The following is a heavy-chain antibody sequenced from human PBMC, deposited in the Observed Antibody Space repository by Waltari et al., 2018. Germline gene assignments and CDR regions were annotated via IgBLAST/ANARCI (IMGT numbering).Heavy chain of an antibody. D-gene: IGHD3-22*01. V-gene: IGHV4-4*02. J-gene: IGHJ4*02. CDR3: ARSNYYDSSGYYYGGAYYFDY. CDR2: IYHSWST. CDR1: GGSISSSNW. Sequence: QVQLQESGPGLVKPSGTLSLTCAVSGGSISSSNWWSWVRQPPGKGLEWIGEIYHSWSTNYNPALKSRVTISVDKSKNQFSLKLSSGTAADTAVYYCARSNYYDSSGYYYGGAYYFDYWGQGTLVTVSS.